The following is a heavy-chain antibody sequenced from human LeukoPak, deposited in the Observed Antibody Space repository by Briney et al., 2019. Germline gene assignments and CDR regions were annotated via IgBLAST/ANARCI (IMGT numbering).Heavy chain of an antibody. CDR1: GVILVDYD. V-gene: IGHV3-20*04. D-gene: IGHD1-26*01. CDR3: ARRSRVVGVSGTWYFDL. CDR2: IDWDGGTT. J-gene: IGHJ2*01. Sequence: GSLRLSCVASGVILVDYDMSWVRQVAGKGLEWVSGIDWDGGTTAYAGSVKGRFTISRDNVKNSLYLQMNSLRVEDTALYYCARRSRVVGVSGTWYFDLWGRGALVTVSS.